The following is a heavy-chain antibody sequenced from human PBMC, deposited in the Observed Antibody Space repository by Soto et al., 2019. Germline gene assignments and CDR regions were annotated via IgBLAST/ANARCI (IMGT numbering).Heavy chain of an antibody. V-gene: IGHV3-23*01. CDR3: GKDPHGDYVGGFEM. Sequence: EVQLLESGGGLVQPGGSLRLSCATSGFTFTNYAMSWVRQAPGKGLEWVSGISSSGGTTYYAESVKGRFTISKDPSTNTLSLQMNILRAEDTAVYFCGKDPHGDYVGGFEMWGQGTKVTVSS. D-gene: IGHD4-17*01. J-gene: IGHJ3*02. CDR2: ISSSGGTT. CDR1: GFTFTNYA.